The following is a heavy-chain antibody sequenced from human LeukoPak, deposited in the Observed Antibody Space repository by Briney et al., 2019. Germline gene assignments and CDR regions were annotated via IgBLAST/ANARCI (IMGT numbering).Heavy chain of an antibody. CDR1: GFTFSSYE. J-gene: IGHJ4*02. Sequence: GGSLRLSCAASGFTFSSYEMNWVRQAPGKGLEWVSYISSSGSTIYYADSVKGRFTISRDNAKNSLYLQMNSLRAEDTAVYYCAKERGYSYGYLGYFDYWGQGTLVTVSS. CDR3: AKERGYSYGYLGYFDY. D-gene: IGHD5-18*01. V-gene: IGHV3-48*03. CDR2: ISSSGSTI.